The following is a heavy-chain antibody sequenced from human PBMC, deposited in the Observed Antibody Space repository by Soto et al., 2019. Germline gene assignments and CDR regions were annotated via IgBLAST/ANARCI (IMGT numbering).Heavy chain of an antibody. J-gene: IGHJ4*02. V-gene: IGHV6-1*01. D-gene: IGHD6-13*01. CDR2: TYYRSKWYN. Sequence: SQTLSLTCAMSGKTASSNSAAWNWIRPSPSRGLEWLGRTYYRSKWYNDYAVSVKGRITINPDTSKNQFSLQLNSVTPEDTAVYYFAISLGSTENVFWGQGTLVTGSS. CDR3: AISLGSTENVF. CDR1: GKTASSNSAA.